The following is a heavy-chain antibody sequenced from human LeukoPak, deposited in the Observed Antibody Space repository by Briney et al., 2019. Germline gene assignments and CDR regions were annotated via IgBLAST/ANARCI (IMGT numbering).Heavy chain of an antibody. Sequence: PSETLSLTCTVSGGSLSSSGHWWVWIRQPPGKWLEWIGSIHYSGKVYYNPSLKSRVTTSVDTSTDQFSLRLSSATAADTAIYYCARQSGDQSSAWYFDAWGQGTLVTVSS. V-gene: IGHV4-39*01. CDR1: GGSLSSSGHW. J-gene: IGHJ4*02. CDR2: IHYSGKV. D-gene: IGHD6-19*01. CDR3: ARQSGDQSSAWYFDA.